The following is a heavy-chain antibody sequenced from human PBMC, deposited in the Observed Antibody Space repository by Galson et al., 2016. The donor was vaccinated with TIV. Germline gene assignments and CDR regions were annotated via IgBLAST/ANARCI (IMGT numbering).Heavy chain of an antibody. CDR3: ARHDVFSYSERSSEYDFYGLDV. D-gene: IGHD2-15*01. CDR2: IYPGDSDS. J-gene: IGHJ6*02. Sequence: QSGAEVKKPGESLKISCKASGYSFSNFWIGWVRQMPGKGLEWMGIIYPGDSDSRYSPSFQGQVTISADKSLNTAYLQWNSLKASDTAIYYCARHDVFSYSERSSEYDFYGLDVWGQGTTVTVSS. CDR1: GYSFSNFW. V-gene: IGHV5-51*01.